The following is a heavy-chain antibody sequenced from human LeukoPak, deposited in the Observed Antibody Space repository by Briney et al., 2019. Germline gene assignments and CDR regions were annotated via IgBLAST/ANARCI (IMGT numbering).Heavy chain of an antibody. V-gene: IGHV3-11*01. D-gene: IGHD2-2*01. CDR2: ISSSGSTI. CDR1: GFTFSDYY. Sequence: RTGGSLRLSCAASGFTFSDYYMSWICQAPGKGLEWVSYISSSGSTIYYADSVKGRFTVSRDNAKNSLYLQMNSLRAEDTAVYYCARLAPKYQLLLDYWGQGTLVTVSS. J-gene: IGHJ4*02. CDR3: ARLAPKYQLLLDY.